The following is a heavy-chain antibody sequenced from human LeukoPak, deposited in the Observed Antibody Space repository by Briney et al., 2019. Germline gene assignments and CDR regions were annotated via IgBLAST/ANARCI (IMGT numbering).Heavy chain of an antibody. CDR3: ARDPRRCGGDCYSGYFDY. D-gene: IGHD2-21*02. J-gene: IGHJ4*02. V-gene: IGHV3-74*01. CDR2: INSDGSST. CDR1: GFTFSSYW. Sequence: PGGSLRLSCAASGFTFSSYWMHWVRQAPGKGLVWVSRINSDGSSTSYADSVKGRFTISRDNAKNTLYLQMNSLRAEDTAVYYCARDPRRCGGDCYSGYFDYWGQGTLVTVSS.